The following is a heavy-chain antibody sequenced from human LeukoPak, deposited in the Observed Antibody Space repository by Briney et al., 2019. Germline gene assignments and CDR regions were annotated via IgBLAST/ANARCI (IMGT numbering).Heavy chain of an antibody. CDR2: ISGSGGST. CDR3: VAGSSGWYNWFDP. J-gene: IGHJ5*02. V-gene: IGHV3-23*01. Sequence: GGSLRLSCAASGFTFSSYAMSWVRQAPGKGLEWVSAISGSGGSTYYADSVKGRFTISRDNSKNTLYLQMNSLRAEDTAVYYCVAGSSGWYNWFDPWGQGTLVTVSS. CDR1: GFTFSSYA. D-gene: IGHD6-19*01.